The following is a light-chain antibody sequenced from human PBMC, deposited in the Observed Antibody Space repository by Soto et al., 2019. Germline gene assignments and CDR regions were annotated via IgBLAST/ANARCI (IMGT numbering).Light chain of an antibody. CDR3: QQCGLSPRT. Sequence: EVVLTQSPVTLSLSPGDRATLSCRASQSISSSYLAWYQQKPGQAPRLLIYGTFNRATGIPDRFSGDGSGTDFTLTINRLEPEDFAVYFCQQCGLSPRTFGQWTKVEV. CDR1: QSISSSY. J-gene: IGKJ1*01. V-gene: IGKV3-20*01. CDR2: GTF.